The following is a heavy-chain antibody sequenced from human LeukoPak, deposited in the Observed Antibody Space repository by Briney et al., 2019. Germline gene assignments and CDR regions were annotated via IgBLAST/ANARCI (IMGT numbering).Heavy chain of an antibody. D-gene: IGHD2-15*01. CDR1: GFTFSSYA. CDR3: ARFVVAADDAFDI. V-gene: IGHV3-23*01. CDR2: ISGSGGST. Sequence: PGGSLRLSCAASGFTFSSYAMSWVRQAPGKGLEWVSAISGSGGSTYYADFVKGRFTISRDNSKNTLYLQMNSLRAEDTAVYYCARFVVAADDAFDIWGQGTMVTVSS. J-gene: IGHJ3*02.